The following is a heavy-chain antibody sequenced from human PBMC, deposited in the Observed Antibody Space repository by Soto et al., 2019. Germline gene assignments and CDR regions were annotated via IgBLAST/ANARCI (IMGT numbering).Heavy chain of an antibody. CDR2: ISYDGSNK. CDR3: ANEEHYDTFTCYYSPWLDY. Sequence: QVQLVESGGGVVKPGRSLRLSCAASGFTFSSYGMHWVRQAPGKGLEWVAVISYDGSNKYYADSVKGRFTISRDKSKKTLYLQMNSVKAEDSVVYYFANEEHYDTFTCYYSPWLDYWGQGTLVTVSS. V-gene: IGHV3-30*18. CDR1: GFTFSSYG. D-gene: IGHD3-9*01. J-gene: IGHJ4*02.